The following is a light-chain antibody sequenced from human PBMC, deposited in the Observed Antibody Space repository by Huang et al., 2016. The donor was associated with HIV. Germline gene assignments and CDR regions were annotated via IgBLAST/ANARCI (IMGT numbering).Light chain of an antibody. V-gene: IGKV4-1*01. CDR2: WAS. CDR1: QSVLYSSNNKNY. J-gene: IGKJ5*01. CDR3: QQYYSTPLT. Sequence: DIVMTQSPDSLAVSLGERATINCKSSQSVLYSSNNKNYLAWYQQEPGQPPKLLMYWASTRESGVPDRFSGSGSGTDFTLTISSLQAEDVAVYYCQQYYSTPLTFGQGTRLEIK.